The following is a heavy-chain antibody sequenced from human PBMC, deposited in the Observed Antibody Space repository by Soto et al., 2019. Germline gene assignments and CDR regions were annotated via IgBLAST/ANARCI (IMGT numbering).Heavy chain of an antibody. D-gene: IGHD3-22*01. CDR1: GFTFSIYA. Sequence: GGSLRLSCAASGFTFSIYAMNWVRQAPGKGLEWVSVISGGGGTTYYADSVKGWFTISRDNSKNTLYLQMNSLRAEDTAVYYCAKNPGYYYDSTGYHFDYWGQGTLVTVSS. CDR2: ISGGGGTT. J-gene: IGHJ4*02. V-gene: IGHV3-23*01. CDR3: AKNPGYYYDSTGYHFDY.